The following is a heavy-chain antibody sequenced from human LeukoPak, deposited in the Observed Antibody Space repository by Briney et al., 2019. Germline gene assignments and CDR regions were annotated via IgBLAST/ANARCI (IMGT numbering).Heavy chain of an antibody. Sequence: GGSQRLSCAASGFTVGSNYMSWVRQAPGKGLEWVSVIYSGGNTYYADSVKGRFTISRDSSKNTLSLQMNSLRAEDTSVYYCAREGDPGAFEIWGQGTMVSVSS. V-gene: IGHV3-66*01. CDR3: AREGDPGAFEI. J-gene: IGHJ3*02. CDR2: IYSGGNT. CDR1: GFTVGSNY.